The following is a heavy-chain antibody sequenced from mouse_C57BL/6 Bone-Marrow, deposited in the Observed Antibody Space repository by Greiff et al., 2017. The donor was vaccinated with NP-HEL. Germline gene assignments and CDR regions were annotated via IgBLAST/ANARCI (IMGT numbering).Heavy chain of an antibody. CDR2: IYPRSGNT. J-gene: IGHJ1*03. CDR1: GYTFTSYG. D-gene: IGHD1-1*01. Sequence: VQVVESGAELARPGASVKLSCKASGYTFTSYGISWVKQRTGQGLEWIGEIYPRSGNTYYNEKFKGKATLTADKSSSTAYMELRSLTSEDSAVYFCARSYYYGSSSRWYFDVWGTGTTVTVSS. CDR3: ARSYYYGSSSRWYFDV. V-gene: IGHV1-81*01.